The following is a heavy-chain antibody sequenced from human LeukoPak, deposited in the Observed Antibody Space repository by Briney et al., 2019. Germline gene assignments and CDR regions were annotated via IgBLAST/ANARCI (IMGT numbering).Heavy chain of an antibody. J-gene: IGHJ4*02. CDR1: GFTFSSYG. CDR2: IWYDGSNK. Sequence: GRSLRLSCAAPGFTFSSYGMHWVRQAPGKGLEWVAVIWYDGSNKYYTDSVKGRFTISRDNSKNTLYLQMNSLRAEDTAVYYRAREPRYSSGFAFDYWGQGTLVTVSS. D-gene: IGHD6-19*01. CDR3: AREPRYSSGFAFDY. V-gene: IGHV3-33*08.